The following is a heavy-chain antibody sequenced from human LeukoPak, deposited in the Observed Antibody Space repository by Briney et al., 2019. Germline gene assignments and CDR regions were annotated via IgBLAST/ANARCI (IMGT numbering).Heavy chain of an antibody. V-gene: IGHV1-69*13. CDR3: ARAYSGSGYFDY. J-gene: IGHJ4*02. D-gene: IGHD1-26*01. Sequence: ASVKVSCRASGRTFSSYAISWVRQAPGQGLEWMGGIIPIFGTANYAQKFQGRVTITADESTSTAYMELSSLRSEDTAVYYCARAYSGSGYFDYWGQGTLVTVSS. CDR2: IIPIFGTA. CDR1: GRTFSSYA.